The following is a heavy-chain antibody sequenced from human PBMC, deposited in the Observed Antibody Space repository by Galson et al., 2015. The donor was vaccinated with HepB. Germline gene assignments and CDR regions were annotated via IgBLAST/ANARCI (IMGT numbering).Heavy chain of an antibody. Sequence: SLRLSCAASGITFTSYAMSWVRQAPGKGLEWVSGIIGSGGSTYYADSVEGRFTISRDNPKNTLFLQMNNVRAEDTAVYYCAKRRGRMFQFSNHYSYYAMDVWGQGTTVTVSS. CDR2: IIGSGGST. D-gene: IGHD3-10*02. CDR1: GITFTSYA. CDR3: AKRRGRMFQFSNHYSYYAMDV. J-gene: IGHJ6*02. V-gene: IGHV3-23*01.